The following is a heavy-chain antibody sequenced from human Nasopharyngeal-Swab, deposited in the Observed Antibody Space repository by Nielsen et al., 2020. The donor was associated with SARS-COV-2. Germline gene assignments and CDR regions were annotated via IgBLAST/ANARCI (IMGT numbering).Heavy chain of an antibody. V-gene: IGHV3-9*01. CDR3: AKDPGATVTHAFDI. CDR1: GFTFDDYA. J-gene: IGHJ3*02. Sequence: GGSLRLSCAASGFTFDDYAMHWVRQAPGKGLEWVSGISWNSGSIGYADSVKGRFTISRDNAKNSLYLQMNSLRAEDTALYCCAKDPGATVTHAFDIWGQGTMVTVSS. CDR2: ISWNSGSI. D-gene: IGHD4-17*01.